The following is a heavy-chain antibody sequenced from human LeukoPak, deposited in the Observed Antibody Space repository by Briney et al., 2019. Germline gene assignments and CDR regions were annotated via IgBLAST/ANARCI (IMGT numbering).Heavy chain of an antibody. CDR1: GGSISSGSYY. D-gene: IGHD6-19*01. Sequence: SETLSLTCTVSGGSISSGSYYWSWIRQPAGKGLEWIGRIYTSGSTNYNPSLKSRVTISVDTSKNQFSLKLSSVTAADTAVYYCARERSVAGTVYYYYMDVWGKGTTVTISS. V-gene: IGHV4-61*02. J-gene: IGHJ6*03. CDR3: ARERSVAGTVYYYYMDV. CDR2: IYTSGST.